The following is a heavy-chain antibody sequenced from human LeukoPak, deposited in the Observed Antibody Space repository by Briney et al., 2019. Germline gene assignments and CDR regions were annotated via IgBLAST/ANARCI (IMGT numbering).Heavy chain of an antibody. V-gene: IGHV4-30-2*01. Sequence: TQSLTCTVSGGSISSGGYYWSWIRQPPGKGLEWIGYIYHSGSTYYNPSLKSRVTISVDRSKNQFSLKLSSVTAADTAVYYCARSGVLRFFPFWGKGTTVTVSS. D-gene: IGHD3-3*01. CDR3: ARSGVLRFFPF. J-gene: IGHJ6*04. CDR1: GGSISSGGYY. CDR2: IYHSGST.